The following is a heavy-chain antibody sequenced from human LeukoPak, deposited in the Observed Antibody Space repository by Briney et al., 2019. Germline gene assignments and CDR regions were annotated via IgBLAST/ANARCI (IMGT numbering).Heavy chain of an antibody. CDR1: GGSIGSSNYN. CDR2: IYYSGST. D-gene: IGHD6-19*01. Sequence: SETLSLTCSVAGGSIGSSNYNWGWIRQPPGKGLEWIGSIYYSGSTYYNPSLKSRVTISVDTSKNQFSLKLSSVTAADTAVYYCARGGEQWLVDAFDIWGQGTMVTVSS. V-gene: IGHV4-39*07. CDR3: ARGGEQWLVDAFDI. J-gene: IGHJ3*02.